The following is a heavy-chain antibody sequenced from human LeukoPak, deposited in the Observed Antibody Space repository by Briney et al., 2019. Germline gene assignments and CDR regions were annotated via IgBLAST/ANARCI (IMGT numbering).Heavy chain of an antibody. V-gene: IGHV3-21*01. J-gene: IGHJ4*02. D-gene: IGHD6-19*01. CDR2: ISSSSSYI. Sequence: PGGSLRLSCAASGFTFSSYSMNWVRQAPGKGLEWVSSISSSSSYIYYADSLRGRFIISRDNAKNSLYLQMNGLRAEDTAVYYCARVSAHAGIAVAASDYWGQGTLVTVSS. CDR3: ARVSAHAGIAVAASDY. CDR1: GFTFSSYS.